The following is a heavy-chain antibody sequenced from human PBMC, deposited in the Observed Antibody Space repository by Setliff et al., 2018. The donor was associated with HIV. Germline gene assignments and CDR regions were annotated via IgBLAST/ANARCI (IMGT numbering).Heavy chain of an antibody. CDR2: ISAHNGRI. J-gene: IGHJ3*01. D-gene: IGHD1-26*01. CDR3: AKQGYSDSLYAFDV. V-gene: IGHV1-18*01. CDR1: GYTFSDYG. Sequence: ASVKVSCKASGYTFSDYGISWVRQAPGQGLEWMGWISAHNGRINYAQKFQGRVTMTTDRSTSTAYMELRSLRSDDTAVYYCAKQGYSDSLYAFDVWGQGTMVTVSS.